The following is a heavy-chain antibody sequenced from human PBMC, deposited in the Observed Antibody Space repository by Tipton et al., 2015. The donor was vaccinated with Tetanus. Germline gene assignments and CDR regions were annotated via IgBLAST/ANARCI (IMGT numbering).Heavy chain of an antibody. CDR1: GDSVVSESRL. CDR2: IYESGST. CDR3: GGPKIKCGFYAFAF. V-gene: IGHV4-39*01. D-gene: IGHD5/OR15-5a*01. J-gene: IGHJ3*01. Sequence: TLSLTCNVSGDSVVSESRLWGWIRQPPGKGLEWVGNIYESGSTIYNPSLEGRATISIDTSKNQISLTLRSVSAADTAVYYCGGPKIKCGFYAFAFSGQGTMLPVSS.